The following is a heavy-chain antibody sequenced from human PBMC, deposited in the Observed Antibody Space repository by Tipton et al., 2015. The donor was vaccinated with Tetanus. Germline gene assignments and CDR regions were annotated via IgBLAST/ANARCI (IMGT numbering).Heavy chain of an antibody. CDR1: GFIFSSYA. CDR2: ISGNTGRT. CDR3: TKGGDEILGATCFDY. J-gene: IGHJ4*02. D-gene: IGHD1-26*01. Sequence: SLRLSCAASGFIFSSYALSWVRQTPGKGLERVSGISGNTGRTSYADSVKGRFTISRDNSKNTLFLQMNSLRAEDTAVYYCTKGGDEILGATCFDYWGQGTLVTVSS. V-gene: IGHV3-23*01.